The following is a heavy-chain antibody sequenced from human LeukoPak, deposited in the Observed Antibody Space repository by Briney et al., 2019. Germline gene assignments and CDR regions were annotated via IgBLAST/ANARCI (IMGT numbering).Heavy chain of an antibody. J-gene: IGHJ3*01. V-gene: IGHV5-51*01. CDR3: ARNHYFGAGTYDNLFDAVDF. CDR1: GYLFANYW. CDR2: VYPVSDSDT. D-gene: IGHD3-10*01. Sequence: GESLKISCKGSGYLFANYWIAWVRQMPGKGLEWMGVVYPVSDSDTRYSPSSQGQVTVSADKSISTAYLQWNTLKASDTAMYYCARNHYFGAGTYDNLFDAVDFWGQGTMVTVSS.